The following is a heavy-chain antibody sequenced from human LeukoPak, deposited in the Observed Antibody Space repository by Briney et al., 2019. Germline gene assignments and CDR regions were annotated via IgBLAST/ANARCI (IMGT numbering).Heavy chain of an antibody. J-gene: IGHJ4*02. CDR1: GGSISSYY. V-gene: IGHV4-4*07. CDR2: IDTSGNT. Sequence: SETLSLTCTVSGGSISSYYWSWIRQPAGKGLEWIGRIDTSGNTNYKPSLKSRVTMSVDTSKNQFSLKLSSVTAADTAVYYCARALRARITMVRGAPYYFDYWGQGTLVTVSS. D-gene: IGHD3-10*01. CDR3: ARALRARITMVRGAPYYFDY.